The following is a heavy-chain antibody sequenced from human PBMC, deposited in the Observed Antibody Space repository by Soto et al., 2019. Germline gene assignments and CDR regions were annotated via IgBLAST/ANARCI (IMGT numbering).Heavy chain of an antibody. CDR3: ARDPSYTSSWYFFFDY. V-gene: IGHV3-30-3*01. J-gene: IGHJ4*02. D-gene: IGHD6-13*01. CDR2: IPYDGSNN. Sequence: GGSLRLSCAASGFAFSNYAMHWVRQAPGKGLAWVAVIPYDGSNNLYADSVKGRSTISRDNSRKTVYLQMNSLRSEDTAIYYCARDPSYTSSWYFFFDYLGQGTLVTVSS. CDR1: GFAFSNYA.